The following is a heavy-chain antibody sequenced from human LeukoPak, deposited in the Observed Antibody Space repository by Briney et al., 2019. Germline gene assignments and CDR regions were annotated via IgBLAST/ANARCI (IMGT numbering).Heavy chain of an antibody. D-gene: IGHD5-12*01. CDR2: IWYDGSNK. J-gene: IGHJ4*02. CDR1: GFTFSSYG. Sequence: GGCLRLSCAASGFTFSSYGMHWVRQGPGKGLEWIAVIWYDGSNKYYADSVKGRVTISRDNSKNTLYLQMNSLRAEDTAVYYCARESYSGYDLPLGYWGQGTLVTVSS. V-gene: IGHV3-33*01. CDR3: ARESYSGYDLPLGY.